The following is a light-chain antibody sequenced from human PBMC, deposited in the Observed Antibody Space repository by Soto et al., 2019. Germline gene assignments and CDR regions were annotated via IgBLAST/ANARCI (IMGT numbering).Light chain of an antibody. Sequence: DIQMTQSPSTLSASIGGRVTITCRASQSISSWLAWYQQKPGKAPKLLIYRASSLQSGVTSRFSGRGSGTEFILTISNLQPDDFATYYCQQYSSSSTFGQGTKVEIK. CDR1: QSISSW. CDR2: RAS. V-gene: IGKV1-5*03. CDR3: QQYSSSST. J-gene: IGKJ1*01.